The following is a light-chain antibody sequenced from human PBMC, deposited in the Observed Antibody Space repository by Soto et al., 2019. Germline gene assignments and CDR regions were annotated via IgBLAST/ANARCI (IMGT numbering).Light chain of an antibody. CDR1: SSDVGGYDY. V-gene: IGLV2-14*03. CDR2: DAT. J-gene: IGLJ2*01. CDR3: SSYTRTSTKL. Sequence: QSALTQPASVSGSPGQSIAISCTGSSSDVGGYDYVSWYQQHPGKAPKPMLYDATKRPSGVSNRCSGSKSGNTASLTSSGLQAEDEAEYYCSSYTRTSTKLFGGGTKLTVL.